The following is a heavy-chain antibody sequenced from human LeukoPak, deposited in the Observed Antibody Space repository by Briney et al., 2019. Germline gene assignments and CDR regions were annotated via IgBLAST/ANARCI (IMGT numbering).Heavy chain of an antibody. CDR3: ARDLVSRDTAMVGWFDP. J-gene: IGHJ5*02. V-gene: IGHV3-21*01. CDR2: ISTSSSYI. Sequence: GGSLRLSCAASGFIFSSYSMNWVRQAPGKGLEWVSFISTSSSYIYYADSVKGRFTISRDNAKNSLYLQMNSLRAEDTAVYYCARDLVSRDTAMVGWFDPWGQGTLVTVSS. CDR1: GFIFSSYS. D-gene: IGHD5-18*01.